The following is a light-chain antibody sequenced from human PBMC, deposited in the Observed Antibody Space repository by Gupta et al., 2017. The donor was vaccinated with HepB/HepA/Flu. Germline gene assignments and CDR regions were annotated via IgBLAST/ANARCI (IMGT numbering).Light chain of an antibody. CDR3: AAWDDGLNALV. V-gene: IGLV1-44*01. CDR2: SNN. Sequence: QSVLTQPPLASGTPGQRVTIPCSGSSSNIGTNTVNWYHQFPGTAPKLLIHSNNQWPSGVPDRFSGSKSGTSASLAISGLQSEDEGNDYCAAWDDGLNALVFGGGTKLTVL. CDR1: SSNIGTNT. J-gene: IGLJ2*01.